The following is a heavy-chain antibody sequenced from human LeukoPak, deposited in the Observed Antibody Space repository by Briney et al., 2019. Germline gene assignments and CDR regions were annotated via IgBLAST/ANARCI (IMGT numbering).Heavy chain of an antibody. Sequence: SETLSLTCAVYGGSFSGYYWSWIRQPPGKGLEWIGEINHSGSTNYNPSLKSRVTMSVDTSKNQFSLKLSSVTAADTAVYYCARNFDYYGSGSYYNSFDYWGQGTLVTVSS. CDR1: GGSFSGYY. CDR3: ARNFDYYGSGSYYNSFDY. J-gene: IGHJ4*02. D-gene: IGHD3-10*01. CDR2: INHSGST. V-gene: IGHV4-34*01.